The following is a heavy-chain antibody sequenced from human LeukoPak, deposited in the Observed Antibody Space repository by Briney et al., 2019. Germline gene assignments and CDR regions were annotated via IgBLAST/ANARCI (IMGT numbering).Heavy chain of an antibody. CDR1: GFTFSSYS. J-gene: IGHJ4*02. Sequence: GGSLRLSCAASGFTFSSYSMNWVRQAPGKGLEWVSYISSSSSTIYYADSVKGRFTISRDNAKNSLYLQMNSLRAEDTAAYYCARDREWELPNYSFDYWGQGTLVTVSS. CDR3: ARDREWELPNYSFDY. CDR2: ISSSSSTI. D-gene: IGHD1-26*01. V-gene: IGHV3-48*01.